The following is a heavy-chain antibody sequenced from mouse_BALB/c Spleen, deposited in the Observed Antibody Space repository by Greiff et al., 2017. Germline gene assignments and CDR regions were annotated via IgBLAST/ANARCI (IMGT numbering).Heavy chain of an antibody. CDR2: ISYDGSN. Sequence: EVQVVESGPGLVKPSQSLSLTCSVTGYSITSGYYWNWIRQFPGNKLEWMGYISYDGSNNYNPSLKNRISITRDTSKNQFFLKLNSVTTEDTATYYCARYSPWFAYWGQGTLVTVSA. V-gene: IGHV3-6*02. CDR1: GYSITSGYY. J-gene: IGHJ3*01. CDR3: ARYSPWFAY.